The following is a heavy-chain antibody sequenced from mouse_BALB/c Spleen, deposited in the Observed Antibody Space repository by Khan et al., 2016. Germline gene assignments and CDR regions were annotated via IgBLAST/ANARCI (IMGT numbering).Heavy chain of an antibody. CDR2: INSNTGEP. J-gene: IGHJ4*01. CDR1: GYTFTNYG. V-gene: IGHV9-3*02. Sequence: QIQLVQSGPELKKPGETVKISCKASGYTFTNYGMNWVKQAPGKGLKWMGWINSNTGEPTYAEEFKGRFAFSLETSASTAYLQINNLKNEDTATYYCARTGDCTYCAMDYWGQGTSVTVSS. CDR3: ARTGDCTYCAMDY. D-gene: IGHD2-13*01.